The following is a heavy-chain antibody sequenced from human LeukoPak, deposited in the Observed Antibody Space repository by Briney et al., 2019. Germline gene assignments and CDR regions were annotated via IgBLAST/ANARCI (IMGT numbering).Heavy chain of an antibody. D-gene: IGHD2-2*01. CDR1: GYTFTGYY. J-gene: IGHJ6*02. Sequence: GASVKVSCKASGYTFTGYYMHWVRQAPGQGLEWMGWISAYNGNTNYAQKLQGRVTMTTDTSTSTAYMELRSLRSDDTAVYYCAREWNIVVVPAAYYGMDVWGQGTTVTVSS. V-gene: IGHV1-18*04. CDR2: ISAYNGNT. CDR3: AREWNIVVVPAAYYGMDV.